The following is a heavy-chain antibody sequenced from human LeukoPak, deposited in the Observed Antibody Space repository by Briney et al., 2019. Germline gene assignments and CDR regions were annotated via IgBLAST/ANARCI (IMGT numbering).Heavy chain of an antibody. CDR1: GYTFTGYY. V-gene: IGHV1-2*02. D-gene: IGHD5-12*01. Sequence: GASVKVSCTASGYTFTGYYMHWVRQAPGQGLEWVGWINPNRGGTNYAQKFQGRVTMTRDTSISTAYMELSRLRSDDTAVYYCARGPIVATIWNRYYYYYYMDVWGKGTTVTVSS. CDR3: ARGPIVATIWNRYYYYYYMDV. J-gene: IGHJ6*03. CDR2: INPNRGGT.